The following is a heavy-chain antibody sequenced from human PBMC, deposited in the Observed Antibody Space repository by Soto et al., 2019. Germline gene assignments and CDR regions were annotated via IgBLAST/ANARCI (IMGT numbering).Heavy chain of an antibody. CDR3: ARHPSDGGFLLVVPAAIDY. J-gene: IGHJ4*02. CDR1: GGSISSYY. D-gene: IGHD2-2*01. Sequence: PSETLSLTCTVSGGSISSYYWSWIRQPPGKGLEWIGYIYYSGSTNYNPSLKSRVTISVDTSKNQFSLKLSSVTAADTAVYYCARHPSDGGFLLVVPAAIDYWGQGTLVTVSS. CDR2: IYYSGST. V-gene: IGHV4-59*08.